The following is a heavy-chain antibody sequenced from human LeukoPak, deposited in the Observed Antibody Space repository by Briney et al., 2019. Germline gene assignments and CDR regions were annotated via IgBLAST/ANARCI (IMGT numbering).Heavy chain of an antibody. J-gene: IGHJ6*04. V-gene: IGHV3-30*04. Sequence: GRSLRLSCAASEFTFSSYAMHWVRQAPGKGLEWVAVISYDGSNKYYADSVKGRFTISRDNSKNTLYLQMNSLRAEDTAVYYCARDHRRSYGMDVWGKGTTVTVSS. CDR1: EFTFSSYA. CDR2: ISYDGSNK. CDR3: ARDHRRSYGMDV.